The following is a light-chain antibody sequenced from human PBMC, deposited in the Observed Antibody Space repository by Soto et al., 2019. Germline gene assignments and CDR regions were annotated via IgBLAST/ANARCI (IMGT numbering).Light chain of an antibody. Sequence: IQLTQSPSSLSASVGDRVTITCRASQGIGSHLAWYQQKPGKAPKLLIYAASTLQNGVPSRFSGSGSGTQFTPTITGLQPADFATYYCKQHFSIPLTLGQGTRLEIK. CDR3: KQHFSIPLT. J-gene: IGKJ5*01. V-gene: IGKV1-9*01. CDR1: QGIGSH. CDR2: AAS.